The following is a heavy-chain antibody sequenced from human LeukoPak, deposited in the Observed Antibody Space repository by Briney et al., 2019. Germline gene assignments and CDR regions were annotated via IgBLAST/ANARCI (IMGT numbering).Heavy chain of an antibody. CDR3: TTAAVYDSSGYRPFDY. Sequence: GGSLRLSCAASGFTFSNYWMSWVRQAPGKGLEWVGRITSKTDGGTTDYAAHGKGRFTIANDESKKTLHLQMHRLKTKDTDEYYCTTAAVYDSSGYRPFDYWGQGTLVTVSS. J-gene: IGHJ4*02. CDR2: ITSKTDGGTT. D-gene: IGHD3-22*01. CDR1: GFTFSNYW. V-gene: IGHV3-15*01.